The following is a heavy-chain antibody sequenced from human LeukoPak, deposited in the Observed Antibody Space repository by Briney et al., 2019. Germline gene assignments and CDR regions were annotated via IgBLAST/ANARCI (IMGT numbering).Heavy chain of an antibody. D-gene: IGHD3-22*01. J-gene: IGHJ4*02. CDR1: GGSISSYY. V-gene: IGHV4-59*12. CDR2: IYYSGST. Sequence: SETLSLTCSVSGGSISSYYWSWIRQPPGKGLEWIGYIYYSGSTNYNPSLKSRVTISADTSKNQFSLKLSSVTAADTAVYYCARDTASSGYFGLFDYWGQGTLVTVSS. CDR3: ARDTASSGYFGLFDY.